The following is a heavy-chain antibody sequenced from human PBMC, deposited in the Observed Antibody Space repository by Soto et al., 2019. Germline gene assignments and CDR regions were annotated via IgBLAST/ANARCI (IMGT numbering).Heavy chain of an antibody. CDR1: GGSISSGTSY. V-gene: IGHV4-39*01. J-gene: IGHJ1*01. Sequence: SETLSLTCTVSGGSISSGTSYWGWIRQSPGKGLEWIGSMYYTGTTDYNSSLKSRATISVDMSKNQFSLKLSSVTAADTAVYFCAIVRPTNHWYSFDVWGQGSLVTVSS. CDR3: AIVRPTNHWYSFDV. D-gene: IGHD2-21*02. CDR2: MYYTGTT.